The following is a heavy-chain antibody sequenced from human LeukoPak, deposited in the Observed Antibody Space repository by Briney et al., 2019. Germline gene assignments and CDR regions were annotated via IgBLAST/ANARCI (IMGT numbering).Heavy chain of an antibody. D-gene: IGHD2/OR15-2a*01. CDR2: ISDIGSI. Sequence: PSETLSLTCTVPGGSISSYYWSWIRQPPGKGLEWIAYISDIGSINYNPSLKSRVTISLDTSKNQFSLKLSSVTAADTAVYYCAGHHPRNTVDFWGQGTLVTVSS. CDR1: GGSISSYY. CDR3: AGHHPRNTVDF. V-gene: IGHV4-59*08. J-gene: IGHJ4*02.